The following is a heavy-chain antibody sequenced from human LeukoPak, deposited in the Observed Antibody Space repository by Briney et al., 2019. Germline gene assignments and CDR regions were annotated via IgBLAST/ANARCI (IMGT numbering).Heavy chain of an antibody. CDR1: GHAVSIRSYH. CDR3: ARDGDY. CDR2: IYYSGST. V-gene: IGHV4-61*01. J-gene: IGHJ4*02. Sequence: SDTLTLPCSLCGHAVSIRSYHGRWVRQPPGKGLEWIGYIYYSGSTNYNPSLKSRVTISADTSKNQFSLKLSSVTAADTAVYYCARDGDYWGQGTLVTVSS.